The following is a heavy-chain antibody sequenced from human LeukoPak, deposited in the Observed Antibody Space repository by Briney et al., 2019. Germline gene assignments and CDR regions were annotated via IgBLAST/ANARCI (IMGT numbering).Heavy chain of an antibody. Sequence: GGSLRLSYAASGFTFSSYGMHWVRQAPGKGLEWVAVIWYDGSNKYYADSVKGRFTISRDNSKNTLYLQMNSLRAEDTAVYYCAREDSSGLVDYWGQGTLVTVSS. CDR2: IWYDGSNK. CDR1: GFTFSSYG. J-gene: IGHJ4*02. D-gene: IGHD3-22*01. V-gene: IGHV3-33*01. CDR3: AREDSSGLVDY.